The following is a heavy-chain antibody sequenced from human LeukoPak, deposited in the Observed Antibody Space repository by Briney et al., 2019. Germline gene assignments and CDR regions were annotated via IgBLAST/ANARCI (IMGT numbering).Heavy chain of an antibody. CDR1: GGSISGYY. CDR2: IHYTGGT. D-gene: IGHD3-9*01. V-gene: IGHV4-34*01. J-gene: IGHJ4*02. Sequence: PSETLSLTRAVYGGSISGYYWSWIRQPPGKGLEWVGEIHYTGGTSYNPSLKSRATISIDTSKNQLSLKLSSVTAADTAVYYCARGNILSGYCFDFWGQGALVTVSS. CDR3: ARGNILSGYCFDF.